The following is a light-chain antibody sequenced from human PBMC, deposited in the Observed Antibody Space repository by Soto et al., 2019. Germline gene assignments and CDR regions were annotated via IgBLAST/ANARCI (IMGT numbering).Light chain of an antibody. J-gene: IGKJ1*01. CDR1: QSLLHANRNNY. V-gene: IGKV2-28*01. Sequence: DIVLTQSPLSLPVTPGEPASISCRSSQSLLHANRNNYLNWYLQKPGQSPQLLIYLGSNRASGVPDRFSGSGSGTDFTLEISRVEAEDVGVYYCMQSLEPPWTFGQGTKVEIK. CDR3: MQSLEPPWT. CDR2: LGS.